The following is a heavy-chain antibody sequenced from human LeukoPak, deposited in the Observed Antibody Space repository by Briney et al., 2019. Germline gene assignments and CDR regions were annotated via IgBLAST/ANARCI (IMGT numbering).Heavy chain of an antibody. D-gene: IGHD6-13*01. CDR1: GGSISSYY. CDR2: IYYSGST. V-gene: IGHV4-59*01. J-gene: IGHJ6*02. CDR3: ARVREEEPYSSSWSRSGWYYYYGMDV. Sequence: PSETLSLTCTVSGGSISSYYWSWIRQPPGKGLEWIGYIYYSGSTNYNPSLKSRVTISVDTSKNQFSLKLSSVTAADTAVYYCARVREEEPYSSSWSRSGWYYYYGMDVWGQGTTVTVSS.